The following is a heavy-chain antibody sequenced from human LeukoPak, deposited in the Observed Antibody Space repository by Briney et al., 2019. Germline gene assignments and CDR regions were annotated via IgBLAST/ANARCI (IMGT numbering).Heavy chain of an antibody. CDR2: IYYSGST. CDR3: ARDLRFFDY. J-gene: IGHJ4*02. V-gene: IGHV4-59*01. D-gene: IGHD3-3*01. CDR1: GGSISSYY. Sequence: KPSETLSLTCTVSGGSISSYYWSWIRQPPGKGLGWIGYIYYSGSTNYNPSLKSRVTISVDTSKNQFSLKLSSVTAADTAVYYCARDLRFFDYWGQGTLVTVSS.